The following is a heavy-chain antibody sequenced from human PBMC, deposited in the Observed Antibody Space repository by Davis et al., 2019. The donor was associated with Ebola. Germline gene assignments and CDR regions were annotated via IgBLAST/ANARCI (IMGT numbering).Heavy chain of an antibody. CDR1: GGSISSHY. CDR2: IDYSGNT. CDR3: ARDRYGYNSWGFDL. V-gene: IGHV4-59*11. Sequence: PLETLSLTCTVSGGSISSHYWTWIRQPPGKGLEWIGYIDYSGNTNYNPSLKSRVTISVDTSKNQFPLKLMSVTAADTAMYYCARDRYGYNSWGFDLWGRGTLITVSS. J-gene: IGHJ2*01. D-gene: IGHD5-24*01.